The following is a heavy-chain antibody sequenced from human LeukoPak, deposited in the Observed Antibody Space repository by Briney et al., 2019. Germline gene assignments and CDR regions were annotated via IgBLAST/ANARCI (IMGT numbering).Heavy chain of an antibody. CDR3: ARDASYYDILTAYWYWFDP. J-gene: IGHJ5*02. Sequence: SETLSLTCTVSGGSISSYYWSWIRQPPGKGLEWIGYIYYSGSTNYNPSLKSRVTISVDTSKNQFSLKLSSVTAADTAVYYCARDASYYDILTAYWYWFDPWGQGTLVTVSS. D-gene: IGHD3-9*01. CDR2: IYYSGST. CDR1: GGSISSYY. V-gene: IGHV4-59*01.